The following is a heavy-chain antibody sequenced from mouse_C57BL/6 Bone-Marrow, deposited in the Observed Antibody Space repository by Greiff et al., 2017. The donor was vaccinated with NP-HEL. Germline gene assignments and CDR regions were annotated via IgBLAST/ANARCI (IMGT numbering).Heavy chain of an antibody. Sequence: VQLQQSGPELVKPGASVKISCKASGYSFTDYNMNWVKQSNGKSLEWIGVINPNYGTTSYNQKFKGKATLTVDQSSSTAYMQLNSLTSEDSAVYYCARRIYYDGSSYGYYSMDYWGQGTSVTVSS. D-gene: IGHD1-1*01. CDR1: GYSFTDYN. V-gene: IGHV1-39*01. CDR3: ARRIYYDGSSYGYYSMDY. CDR2: INPNYGTT. J-gene: IGHJ4*01.